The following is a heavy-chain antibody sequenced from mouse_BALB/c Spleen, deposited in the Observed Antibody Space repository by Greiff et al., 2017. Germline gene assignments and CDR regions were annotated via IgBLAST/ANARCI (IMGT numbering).Heavy chain of an antibody. CDR2: IDPANGNT. CDR1: GFNIKDTY. D-gene: IGHD4-1*01. V-gene: IGHV14-3*02. CDR3: ARSGTGTWYFDY. Sequence: EVQLQQSGAELVKPGASVKLSCTASGFNIKDTYMHWVKLRPEQGLEWIGRIDPANGNTKYDPKFQGKATITADTSSNTAYLQLSSLTSEDTAVYYCARSGTGTWYFDYWGQGTTLTVSS. J-gene: IGHJ2*01.